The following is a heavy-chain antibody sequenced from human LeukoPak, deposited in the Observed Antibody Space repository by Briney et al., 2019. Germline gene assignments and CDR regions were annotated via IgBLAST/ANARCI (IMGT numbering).Heavy chain of an antibody. CDR1: DGSIRSYY. Sequence: SETLSLTCTVSDGSIRSYYWSWIRQPPGKGLEWIGYIYYSGSTYYNPSLKSRFTISVDTSKNQFSLKLSSVTAADTAVYYCAGTPNCRGGTCYSRRFDPWGQGTLVTVSS. V-gene: IGHV4-59*01. J-gene: IGHJ5*02. CDR2: IYYSGST. CDR3: AGTPNCRGGTCYSRRFDP. D-gene: IGHD2-15*01.